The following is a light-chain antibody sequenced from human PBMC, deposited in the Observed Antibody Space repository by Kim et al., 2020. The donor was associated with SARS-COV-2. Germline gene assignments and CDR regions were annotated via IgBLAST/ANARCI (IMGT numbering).Light chain of an antibody. CDR1: KMGDKY. V-gene: IGLV3-1*01. CDR3: QTWDSSGV. J-gene: IGLJ3*02. CDR2: RDS. Sequence: SYELTQPPSVSVSPGQTASITCGGDKMGDKYTCWYQQKPGQSPVLVIYRDSRRPSGIPERFSGSNSGNTATLTISGTQAMDEADYYCQTWDSSGVFGGGTQLTVL.